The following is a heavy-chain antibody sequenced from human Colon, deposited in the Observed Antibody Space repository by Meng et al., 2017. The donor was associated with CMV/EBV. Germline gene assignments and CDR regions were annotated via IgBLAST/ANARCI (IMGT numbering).Heavy chain of an antibody. V-gene: IGHV3-30-3*01. J-gene: IGHJ6*02. Sequence: LTGAASGFTFSSYAMHWVRQAPGKGLEWVAVISYDGSNKYYADSVKGRFTISRDNSKNTLYLQMNSLRAEDTAVYYCARARSTSNHGMDVWGQGTTVTVSS. D-gene: IGHD1-1*01. CDR2: ISYDGSNK. CDR1: GFTFSSYA. CDR3: ARARSTSNHGMDV.